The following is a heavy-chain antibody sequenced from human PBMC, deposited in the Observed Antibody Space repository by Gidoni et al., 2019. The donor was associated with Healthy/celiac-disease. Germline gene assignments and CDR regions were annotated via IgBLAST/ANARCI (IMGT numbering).Heavy chain of an antibody. V-gene: IGHV3-30*18. CDR3: AKDGYSNYFADY. CDR2: ISDDGSNK. Sequence: QVQLVESGGGVVQPGRSLRLSWAASGFTFSSYGMHWVRQAPGKGLEWVAGISDDGSNKYYADSVKGRVTISRDNSKNTLYLQMNSLRAEGTAVYYCAKDGYSNYFADYWGQGTLVTFSS. D-gene: IGHD4-4*01. CDR1: GFTFSSYG. J-gene: IGHJ4*02.